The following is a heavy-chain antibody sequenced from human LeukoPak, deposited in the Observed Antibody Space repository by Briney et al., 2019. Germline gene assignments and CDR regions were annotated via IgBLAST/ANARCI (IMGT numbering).Heavy chain of an antibody. Sequence: GGSLRLSCAASGFNFSSYGMHWVRQAPGKGLEWVAVISYDGSNKYYADSVKGRFTISRDNSKNTLYLQMNSLRAEDTAVYYCAKGQYYYSSGSYYNSTYYYYGMDVWGQGTTVTVSS. D-gene: IGHD3-10*01. CDR2: ISYDGSNK. CDR3: AKGQYYYSSGSYYNSTYYYYGMDV. CDR1: GFNFSSYG. J-gene: IGHJ6*02. V-gene: IGHV3-30*18.